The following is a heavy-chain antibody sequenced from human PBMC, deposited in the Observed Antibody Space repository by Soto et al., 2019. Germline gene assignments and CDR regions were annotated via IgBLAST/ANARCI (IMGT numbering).Heavy chain of an antibody. V-gene: IGHV3-33*01. Sequence: SLRLSCAASGFTFSSYGMHWVRQAPGKGLEWVAVILYDGSNKYYADSVKGRFTISRDNSKKTVYLQMNSLRAEDTAVYYCARDHIALDYWGQGTQVTVSS. J-gene: IGHJ4*02. CDR1: GFTFSSYG. D-gene: IGHD6-13*01. CDR3: ARDHIALDY. CDR2: ILYDGSNK.